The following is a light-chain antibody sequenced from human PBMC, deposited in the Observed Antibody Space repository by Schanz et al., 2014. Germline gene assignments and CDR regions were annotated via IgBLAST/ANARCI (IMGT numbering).Light chain of an antibody. CDR3: AAWDDSLNGWV. Sequence: QSALTQPASVSGSPGQPITISCTGTSSDVGGYNYVSWYQQHPGKAPKLMIYEVTKRPSGVPDRFSGSKSGNTASLTISGLQAEDEADYYCAAWDDSLNGWVFGGGTKLTVL. J-gene: IGLJ3*02. V-gene: IGLV2-14*01. CDR1: SSDVGGYNY. CDR2: EVT.